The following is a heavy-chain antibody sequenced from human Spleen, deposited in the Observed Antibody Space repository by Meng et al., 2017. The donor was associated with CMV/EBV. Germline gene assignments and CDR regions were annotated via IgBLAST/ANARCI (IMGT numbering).Heavy chain of an antibody. V-gene: IGHV6-1*01. CDR2: TLYRSKWYS. Sequence: LRLSCAISGDSVSSNSAAWNWIRQSPSRGLEWLGRTLYRSKWYSDYAVSVKSRITINPDTSKNQFSLQLNSVTPEDTAVYYCAREDKYSSGWYGVDVWGQGTTVTVSS. D-gene: IGHD6-19*01. J-gene: IGHJ6*02. CDR3: AREDKYSSGWYGVDV. CDR1: GDSVSSNSAA.